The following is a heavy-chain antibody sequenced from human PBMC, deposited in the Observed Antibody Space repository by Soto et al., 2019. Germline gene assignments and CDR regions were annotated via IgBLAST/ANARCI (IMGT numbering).Heavy chain of an antibody. Sequence: LRLSCAASGFICSSYDMSWVRQAPGKGLEWVSTILVDGRTFYVDSVKGRFTISRDSSKNTVYLQMNSLTAGDTALYYCAKATATGGGAFDICGQGTMVTVSS. J-gene: IGHJ3*02. V-gene: IGHV3-23*01. D-gene: IGHD2-8*02. CDR1: GFICSSYD. CDR2: ILVDGRT. CDR3: AKATATGGGAFDI.